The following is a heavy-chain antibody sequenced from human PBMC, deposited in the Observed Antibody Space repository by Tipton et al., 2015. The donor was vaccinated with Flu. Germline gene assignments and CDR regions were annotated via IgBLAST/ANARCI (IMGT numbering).Heavy chain of an antibody. CDR2: TNQDGSEE. Sequence: GSLRLSCAASGFPFSEFWMHWVRQAPGKGLEWVAHTNQDGSEEAYVESVKGRFTISRDNARNSLYLQMNSLRAEDTAVYYCARDKTSVGAQPFYYYYGMDVWGQGTTVTVSS. D-gene: IGHD1-26*01. CDR1: GFPFSEFW. J-gene: IGHJ6*02. V-gene: IGHV3-7*01. CDR3: ARDKTSVGAQPFYYYYGMDV.